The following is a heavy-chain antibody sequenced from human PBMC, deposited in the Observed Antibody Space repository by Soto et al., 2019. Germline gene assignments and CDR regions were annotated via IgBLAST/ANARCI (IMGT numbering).Heavy chain of an antibody. CDR1: GFTFSTYT. CDR3: AKAVRGYCSGWHEYYFAF. V-gene: IGHV3-30-3*01. J-gene: IGHJ1*01. Sequence: GSLRLSCAASGFTFSTYTMHWVRQAPGKGLEWVADISYDGINKYFADSVKGRFTISRDNSKNTLYLQMNSLRADDTAVYYCAKAVRGYCSGWHEYYFAFRAQRTSVPVSA. CDR2: ISYDGINK. D-gene: IGHD6-19*01.